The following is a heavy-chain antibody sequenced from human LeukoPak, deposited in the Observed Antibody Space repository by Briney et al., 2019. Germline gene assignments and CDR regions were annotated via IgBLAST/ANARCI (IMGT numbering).Heavy chain of an antibody. CDR1: GYSISSGYY. J-gene: IGHJ5*02. CDR2: INHSGST. Sequence: SETLSLTCAVSGYSISSGYYWSWIRQPPGKGLEWIGEINHSGSTNYNPSLKSRVTISVDTSKNQFSLKLSSVTAADTAVYYCARKAVAAATHNWFDPWGQGTLVTVSS. V-gene: IGHV4-34*01. CDR3: ARKAVAAATHNWFDP. D-gene: IGHD6-13*01.